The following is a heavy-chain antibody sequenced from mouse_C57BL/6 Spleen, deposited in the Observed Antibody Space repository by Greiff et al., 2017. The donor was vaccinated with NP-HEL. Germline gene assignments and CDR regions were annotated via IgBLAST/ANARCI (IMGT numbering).Heavy chain of an antibody. J-gene: IGHJ1*03. CDR1: GYAFSSSW. V-gene: IGHV1-82*01. D-gene: IGHD2-5*01. CDR2: IYPGDGDT. CDR3: ASPYYSNYWYFDV. Sequence: QVQLQQSGPELVKPGASVKISCKASGYAFSSSWMNWVKQRPGKGLEWIGRIYPGDGDTNYNGKFKGNATLTADKSSSTAYMQLSSLTSEDSAVYFCASPYYSNYWYFDVWGTGTTVTVSS.